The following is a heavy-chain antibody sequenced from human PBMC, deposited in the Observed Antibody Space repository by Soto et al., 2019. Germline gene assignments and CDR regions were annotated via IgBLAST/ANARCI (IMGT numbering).Heavy chain of an antibody. CDR2: IYWNDDK. CDR1: GFSLSTSGVG. J-gene: IGHJ5*02. CDR3: AHRLESSGVNNWFDP. D-gene: IGHD3-3*01. Sequence: QITLKESGTTLVKPTQTLTLTCTFSGFSLSTSGVGVSWIRQPPGKALEWLALIYWNDDKRYSPSLKSRLTITKDASKNQVHLTMTNMDPVDTATYYCAHRLESSGVNNWFDPWGQGTLVTVSS. V-gene: IGHV2-5*01.